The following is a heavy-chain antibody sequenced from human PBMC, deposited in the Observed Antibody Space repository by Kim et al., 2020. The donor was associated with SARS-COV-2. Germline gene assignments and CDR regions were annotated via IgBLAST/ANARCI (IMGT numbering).Heavy chain of an antibody. D-gene: IGHD6-6*01. CDR1: GGSISSYY. CDR2: IYTSGST. J-gene: IGHJ5*02. CDR3: ARDVLPYSSSSSNWFDP. V-gene: IGHV4-4*07. Sequence: SETLSLTSTVSGGSISSYYWSWIRQPAGKGLEWIGRIYTSGSTNYNPSLKSRVTMSVDTSKNQFSLKLSSVTAADTAVYYCARDVLPYSSSSSNWFDPWGQGTLVTVSS.